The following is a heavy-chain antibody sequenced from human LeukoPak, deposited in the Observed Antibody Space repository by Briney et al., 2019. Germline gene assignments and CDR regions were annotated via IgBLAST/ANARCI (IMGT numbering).Heavy chain of an antibody. J-gene: IGHJ4*02. CDR3: ARETYYYDSSGYLY. CDR1: GGSISSYY. D-gene: IGHD3-22*01. Sequence: SETLSLTCTVSGGSISSYYWSWIRQPPGKGLEWIGYIYYSGSTNYNPSLESRVTISVDTSKNQFSLKLSSVTAADTAVYYCARETYYYDSSGYLYWGQGTLVTVSS. V-gene: IGHV4-59*01. CDR2: IYYSGST.